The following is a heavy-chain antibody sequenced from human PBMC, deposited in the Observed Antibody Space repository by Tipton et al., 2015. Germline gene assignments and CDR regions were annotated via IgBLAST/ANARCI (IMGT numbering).Heavy chain of an antibody. CDR3: AKTHGAYDWSLDH. CDR2: ISYSGGI. V-gene: IGHV4-61*01. D-gene: IGHD5-12*01. J-gene: IGHJ4*02. Sequence: TLSLTCTVSGGSVSSGSYYWSWIRQPPGKGLEWIGYISYSGGINYNPSLKSRVTISVDTSRNQFSLKLRSVTAADTAVYFCAKTHGAYDWSLDHWGQGTLVTVSS. CDR1: GGSVSSGSYY.